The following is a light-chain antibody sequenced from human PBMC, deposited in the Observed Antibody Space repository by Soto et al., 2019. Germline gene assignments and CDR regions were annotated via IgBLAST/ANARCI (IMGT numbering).Light chain of an antibody. V-gene: IGLV2-23*01. CDR1: VGL. CDR3: CLYVGGRTYL. J-gene: IGLJ1*01. CDR2: DDT. Sequence: SALTQPASVSGSPGQSITISCTGTVGLVSWYQQHPGKVPKLIIYDDTKRPSGVSSRFSGSKSGNTASLTISGLQTEDEADYYCCLYVGGRTYLFGTGTKVTV.